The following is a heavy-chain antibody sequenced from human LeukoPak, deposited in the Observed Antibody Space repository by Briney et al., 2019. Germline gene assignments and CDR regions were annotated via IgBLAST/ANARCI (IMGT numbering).Heavy chain of an antibody. Sequence: TGGSLRLSCAASGFTFSSYSMNWVRQAPGKGLEWVSSISSSSSYIYYADSVKGRFTISRDNAKNSLYLQMNSLRVEDTAVYYCARDSRAVGDAFDIWGQGTMVTVSS. CDR3: ARDSRAVGDAFDI. CDR1: GFTFSSYS. D-gene: IGHD3-16*01. J-gene: IGHJ3*02. CDR2: ISSSSSYI. V-gene: IGHV3-21*01.